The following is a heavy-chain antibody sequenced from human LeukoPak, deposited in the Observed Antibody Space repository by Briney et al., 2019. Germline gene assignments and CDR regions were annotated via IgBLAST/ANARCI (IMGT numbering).Heavy chain of an antibody. CDR2: IYHSGST. D-gene: IGHD3-22*01. CDR3: ARGKDSSGYEEYYFDY. J-gene: IGHJ4*02. V-gene: IGHV4-4*02. CDR1: GGSISSSNW. Sequence: SETLSLTCAVSGGSISSSNWWSWVRQPPGKGLEWIGEIYHSGSTYYNPSLKSRVTISVDTSKNQFSLKLSSVTAADTAVYYCARGKDSSGYEEYYFDYWGQGTLVTVSS.